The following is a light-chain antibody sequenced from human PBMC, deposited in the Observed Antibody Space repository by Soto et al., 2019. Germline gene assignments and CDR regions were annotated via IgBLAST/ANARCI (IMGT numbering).Light chain of an antibody. CDR3: QQYGSSPIT. V-gene: IGKV3D-20*01. J-gene: IGKJ5*01. Sequence: VLTQSPATLSLSPGERAALSCGASESVSSNQLAWYQQKPGLAPRLLIYDASSRASGIPERFSGSGSGTGFSLKISSLEHEDSAVYYCQQYGSSPITFGQGTRLEIK. CDR2: DAS. CDR1: ESVSSNQ.